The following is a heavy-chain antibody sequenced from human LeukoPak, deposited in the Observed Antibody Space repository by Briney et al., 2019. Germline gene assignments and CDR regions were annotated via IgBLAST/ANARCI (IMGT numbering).Heavy chain of an antibody. V-gene: IGHV1-69*05. CDR3: ASVGYGGNPPVGGFDY. CDR2: IIPIFGTA. Sequence: GASVKVSCKASGGTFSSYAISWVRQAPGQGLEWMGGIIPIFGTANYAQKFQGRVTITTDESTSTAYMELSSLRSEDTAVYYCASVGYGGNPPVGGFDYWGQGTLVTVSS. CDR1: GGTFSSYA. J-gene: IGHJ4*02. D-gene: IGHD4-23*01.